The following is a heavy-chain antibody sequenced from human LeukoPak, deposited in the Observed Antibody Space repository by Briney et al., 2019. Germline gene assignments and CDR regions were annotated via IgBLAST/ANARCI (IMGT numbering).Heavy chain of an antibody. CDR3: ARILSGSGSYSTFDY. CDR1: GFTFSSFS. D-gene: IGHD3-10*01. J-gene: IGHJ4*02. V-gene: IGHV3-48*04. Sequence: PGGSLRLSCAASGFTFSSFSMNWVRQAPGKGLEWVSYISSGSSASIYYADSVKGRFTISRDNSKNSLYLQMNSLRAEDTAVYYCARILSGSGSYSTFDYWGQGSLVTVSS. CDR2: ISSGSSASI.